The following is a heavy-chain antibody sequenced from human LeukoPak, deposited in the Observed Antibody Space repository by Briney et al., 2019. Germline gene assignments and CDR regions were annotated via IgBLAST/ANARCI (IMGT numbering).Heavy chain of an antibody. Sequence: GGSLRLSCAASGFTFSSYWMSWVRQAPGKGLEWVANIKQDGSEKYYVDSVKGRFTISRDNAKNSLYLQMNSLRAEDTAVYYCARGQDDILTDYYFDYWGQGTLVTVSS. CDR3: ARGQDDILTDYYFDY. CDR1: GFTFSSYW. J-gene: IGHJ4*02. CDR2: IKQDGSEK. V-gene: IGHV3-7*01. D-gene: IGHD3-9*01.